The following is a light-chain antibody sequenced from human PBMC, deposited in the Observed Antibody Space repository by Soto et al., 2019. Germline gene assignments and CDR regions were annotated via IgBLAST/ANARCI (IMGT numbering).Light chain of an antibody. CDR3: LAGNKKRV. V-gene: IGLV2-8*01. Sequence: QSALTQPPSASGSPGQSVTVSFTGIGGDVPDSNYGTWYQQHPRKAPKLIIDEVTMRPSGVPDRFSGSKSCNTDSLTVSGLQAEDEADYYCLAGNKKRVFGSGTKLTLL. CDR1: GGDVPDSNY. CDR2: EVT. J-gene: IGLJ1*01.